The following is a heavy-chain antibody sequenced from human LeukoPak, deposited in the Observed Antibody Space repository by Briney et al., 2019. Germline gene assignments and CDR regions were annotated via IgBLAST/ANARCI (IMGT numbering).Heavy chain of an antibody. CDR2: ISSSSSYI. V-gene: IGHV3-21*01. CDR3: ASVYHPYHDFWSGKEYYFDY. CDR1: GFTFSSYS. J-gene: IGHJ4*02. D-gene: IGHD3-3*01. Sequence: PGGSLRLSCAASGFTFSSYSMNWVRQAPGKGLEWVSSISSSSSYIYYADSVKGRFTISRDNAKNSLYLQMNSLRAEDTAVYYCASVYHPYHDFWSGKEYYFDYWGQGTLVTVSS.